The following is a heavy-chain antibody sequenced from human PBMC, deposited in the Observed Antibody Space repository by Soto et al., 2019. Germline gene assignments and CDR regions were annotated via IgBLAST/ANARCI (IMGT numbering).Heavy chain of an antibody. CDR1: GFTFSSYG. CDR3: ARHLWLDRGYYGSGSYYRGYYGMDV. D-gene: IGHD3-10*01. CDR2: IWYDGSNK. J-gene: IGHJ6*02. V-gene: IGHV3-33*01. Sequence: GGSLRLSCAASGFTFSSYGMHWVRQAPGKGLEWVAVIWYDGSNKYYADSVKGRFTISRDNSKNTLYLQMSSLRAEDTAVYYCARHLWLDRGYYGSGSYYRGYYGMDVWGQGTTVTVSS.